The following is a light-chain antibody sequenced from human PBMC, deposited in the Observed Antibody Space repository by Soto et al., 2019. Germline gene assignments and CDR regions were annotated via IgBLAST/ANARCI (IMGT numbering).Light chain of an antibody. CDR2: GAS. Sequence: EIVMTQSPATLSVSPGERATLSCRASQSVSSNLAWYQQKPGQAPRLLIYGASTRATGIPARFSGSRSGTEFTLTISSLQSEDFAVYYCQQYNNWPRPFGQGTKVEIK. V-gene: IGKV3-15*01. CDR3: QQYNNWPRP. J-gene: IGKJ1*01. CDR1: QSVSSN.